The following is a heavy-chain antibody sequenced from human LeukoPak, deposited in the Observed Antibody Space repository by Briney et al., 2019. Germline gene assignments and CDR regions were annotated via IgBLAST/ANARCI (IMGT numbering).Heavy chain of an antibody. CDR3: AKATDDYGDLIDY. V-gene: IGHV3-30*18. D-gene: IGHD4-17*01. J-gene: IGHJ4*02. CDR1: GFTFSSYG. CDR2: ISYDGSNK. Sequence: GGSLRLSCAASGFTFSSYGMHWVRQAPGKGLEWAAVISYDGSNKYYADSVKGRFTISRDNSKNTLYLQMNGLRAEDTAVYYCAKATDDYGDLIDYWGQGTLVTVSS.